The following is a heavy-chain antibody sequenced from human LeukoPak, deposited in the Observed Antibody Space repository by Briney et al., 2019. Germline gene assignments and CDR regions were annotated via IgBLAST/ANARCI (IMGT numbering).Heavy chain of an antibody. CDR3: ATGIAAAGTDAFDI. V-gene: IGHV1-2*04. CDR2: INPNSGGT. J-gene: IGHJ3*02. CDR1: GYTFTGDY. D-gene: IGHD6-13*01. Sequence: ASVKISCKASGYTFTGDYMHCVRQAPGQGLEWMGWINPNSGGTNYAQKFQGWVTMTRDTSISTAYMELSRLRSDDTAVYYCATGIAAAGTDAFDIWGQGTMVTVSS.